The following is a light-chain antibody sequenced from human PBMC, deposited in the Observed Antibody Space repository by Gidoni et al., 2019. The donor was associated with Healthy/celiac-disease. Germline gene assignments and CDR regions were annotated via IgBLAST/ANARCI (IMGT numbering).Light chain of an antibody. CDR1: QCISSW. CDR2: AAS. CDR3: QQANSVPPT. Sequence: DIQMTPSPSSVSASVGDRITITCRASQCISSWLAWYQQKPGKAPKLLIYAASSLQSGVPSRFSGSGSGTDFTLTISSLQPEDFATYYCQQANSVPPTFGQGTRLEIK. V-gene: IGKV1-12*01. J-gene: IGKJ5*01.